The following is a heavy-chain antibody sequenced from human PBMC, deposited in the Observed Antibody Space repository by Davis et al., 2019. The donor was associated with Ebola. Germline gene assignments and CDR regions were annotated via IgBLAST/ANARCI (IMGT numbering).Heavy chain of an antibody. CDR3: VKFDYYYMDV. Sequence: GESLKISCSASGFTFSSYAIHWVRQAPGKGLEYVSAISSNGGSTYYADSVKGRFTISRDNSKNTLYLQMSSLRAEDTAVYYCVKFDYYYMDVWGKGTTVTVSS. J-gene: IGHJ6*03. CDR2: ISSNGGST. V-gene: IGHV3-64D*06. CDR1: GFTFSSYA.